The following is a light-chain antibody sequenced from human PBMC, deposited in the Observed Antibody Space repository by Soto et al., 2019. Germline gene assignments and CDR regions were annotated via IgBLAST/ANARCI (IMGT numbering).Light chain of an antibody. CDR2: GAS. CDR1: QSVSTN. Sequence: EIVMTPSPTTLSVSPGERATLSCRASQSVSTNLAWYQQTPGQVPSLLIYGASTRASGIPARFSGSGSGTEFTLTIGSLQSEDFAVYYCQQYSSSPSFGQGTKVDIK. CDR3: QQYSSSPS. V-gene: IGKV3-15*01. J-gene: IGKJ1*01.